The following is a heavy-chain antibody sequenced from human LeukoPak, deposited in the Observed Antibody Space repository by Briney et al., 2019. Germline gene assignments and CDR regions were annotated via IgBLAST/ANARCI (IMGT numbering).Heavy chain of an antibody. V-gene: IGHV1-8*03. CDR1: GYTFTSYD. CDR2: MNPNSGNT. J-gene: IGHJ3*02. Sequence: ASVKVSCKASGYTFTSYDINWVRQATGQGLEWMGWMNPNSGNTGYAQKFQGRVTITRNTAISTAYMELSSLRSEDTAVYYCARGPYYYDSSGFLDAFDIWGQGTMVTVSS. D-gene: IGHD3-22*01. CDR3: ARGPYYYDSSGFLDAFDI.